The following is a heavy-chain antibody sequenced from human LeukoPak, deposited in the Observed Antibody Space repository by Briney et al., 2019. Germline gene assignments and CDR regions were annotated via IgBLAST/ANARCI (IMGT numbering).Heavy chain of an antibody. D-gene: IGHD2-15*01. CDR1: GYTFTSYG. Sequence: ASVKVSCKASGYTFTSYGISWVRQAPGQGLEWMGIINPSGGSTSYAQNFRGRVTMTRDTSTTTVYMELSSLRSEDTAVYYCARVDCSGDSCYSLFDYWGQGTLVTVSS. J-gene: IGHJ4*02. CDR2: INPSGGST. V-gene: IGHV1-46*01. CDR3: ARVDCSGDSCYSLFDY.